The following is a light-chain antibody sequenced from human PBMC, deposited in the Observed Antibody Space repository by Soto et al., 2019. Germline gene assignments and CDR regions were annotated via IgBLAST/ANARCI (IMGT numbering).Light chain of an antibody. CDR3: QQYGNSPPT. Sequence: PGERVTLSCRASQSVSSSYLTWYQQKPGQAPRLLIYGASTRATGIPARFSGSGSGTDFTLTISRLEPEDFAVYSCQQYGNSPPTFGQGTKVDIK. CDR1: QSVSSSY. CDR2: GAS. J-gene: IGKJ2*01. V-gene: IGKV3-20*01.